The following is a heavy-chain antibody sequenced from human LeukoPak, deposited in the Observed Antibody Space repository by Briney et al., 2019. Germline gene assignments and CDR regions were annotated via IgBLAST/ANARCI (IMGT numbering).Heavy chain of an antibody. J-gene: IGHJ3*02. D-gene: IGHD7-27*01. CDR1: GFTVSSYW. Sequence: PAGSLRLSCSAYGFTVSSYWMSWVRPAQGKGLEWVATPKQDGSEKSYVDAVKGRFTISRDNAKNLLYLKMDSLRVEDTAVYYCARSGVAPFRPFDIWGQGTMVTVSS. V-gene: IGHV3-7*01. CDR2: PKQDGSEK. CDR3: ARSGVAPFRPFDI.